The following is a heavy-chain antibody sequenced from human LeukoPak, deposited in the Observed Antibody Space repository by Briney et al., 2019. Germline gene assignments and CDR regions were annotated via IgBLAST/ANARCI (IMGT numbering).Heavy chain of an antibody. V-gene: IGHV1-18*01. J-gene: IGHJ4*02. CDR1: GYTFTSYG. CDR2: ISAYNGNT. D-gene: IGHD3-9*01. CDR3: ARDRTYDILTGYYGVQSEMYYFDY. Sequence: GASVKVSCKASGYTFTSYGISWVRQAPGQGLEWMGWISAYNGNTNYPQKLQGRVTMTTDTSTSTAYMELRSLRSDDTAVYYCARDRTYDILTGYYGVQSEMYYFDYWGQGTLVTVSS.